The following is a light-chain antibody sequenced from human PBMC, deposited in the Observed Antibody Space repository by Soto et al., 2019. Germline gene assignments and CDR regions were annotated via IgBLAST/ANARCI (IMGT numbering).Light chain of an antibody. CDR3: CSYAGSYTYV. CDR2: DVS. CDR1: SSDVGVYNY. Sequence: SALTQPRSVSGSPGQSVTISCTGTSSDVGVYNYVSWYQQYPGKAPKIMIYDVSKRPSGVPDRFSGSKSGNTASLTISGLQAEDEADYYCCSYAGSYTYVFGTGTKVTVL. J-gene: IGLJ1*01. V-gene: IGLV2-11*01.